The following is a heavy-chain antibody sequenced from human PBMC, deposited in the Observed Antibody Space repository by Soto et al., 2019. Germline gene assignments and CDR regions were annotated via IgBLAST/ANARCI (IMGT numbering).Heavy chain of an antibody. V-gene: IGHV3-48*03. CDR1: GFTFNSHE. CDR2: ISSSGGSI. D-gene: IGHD2-2*02. CDR3: ARSWGLYCSSSRCYSPWFDP. J-gene: IGHJ5*02. Sequence: EVQLVESGGGLVQPGGSLRLSCAGSGFTFNSHEMTWVRQAPGKGLEWISSISSSGGSIYYADSVKGRFTVSRDNAKYSQYLQMNSLRAEDTAVYYCARSWGLYCSSSRCYSPWFDPWGRGPLVTVSS.